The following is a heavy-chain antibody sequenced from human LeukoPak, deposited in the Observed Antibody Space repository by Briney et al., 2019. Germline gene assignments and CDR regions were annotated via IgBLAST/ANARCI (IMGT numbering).Heavy chain of an antibody. V-gene: IGHV4-59*01. Sequence: PSETLSLTCTVSGGSISSYYWSWIRQPPGKGLEWIGYIYYSGSNNYNPSLKSRVTISVDTSKNQFSLKLSSVTAADTAVYYCARDKAYYDSSGYYNAFDIWGQGTMVTVSS. CDR2: IYYSGSN. D-gene: IGHD3-22*01. J-gene: IGHJ3*02. CDR3: ARDKAYYDSSGYYNAFDI. CDR1: GGSISSYY.